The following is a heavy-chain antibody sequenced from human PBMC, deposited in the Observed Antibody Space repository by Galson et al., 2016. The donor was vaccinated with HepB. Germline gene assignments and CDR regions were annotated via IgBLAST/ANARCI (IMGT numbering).Heavy chain of an antibody. CDR3: ARASPDYGDYGRFFDH. V-gene: IGHV4-30-2*01. Sequence: TLSLTCAVSGGPISSGGYSWTWIRQPAEKGLEWIGYIHHSGSTFYNPSLKSRVTISVDRSKNQFSLRLSSVSAADPAVYYCARASPDYGDYGRFFDHWGQGTLVTVSS. CDR2: IHHSGST. CDR1: GGPISSGGYS. D-gene: IGHD4-17*01. J-gene: IGHJ5*02.